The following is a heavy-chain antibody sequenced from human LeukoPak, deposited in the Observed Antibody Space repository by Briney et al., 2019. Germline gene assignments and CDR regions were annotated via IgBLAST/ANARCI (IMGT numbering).Heavy chain of an antibody. CDR1: GGTFSSYA. V-gene: IGHV1-69*13. J-gene: IGHJ6*03. CDR2: IIPIFGTA. D-gene: IGHD2-15*01. CDR3: AREEYCSGGSCYNYYYMDV. Sequence: ASVKVSCKASGGTFSSYAISWVRQAPGQGLEWMGGIIPIFGTANYAQKFQGRVTITADESTSTAYMELSSLRSEDTAVYYCAREEYCSGGSCYNYYYMDVWGKGTTVTISS.